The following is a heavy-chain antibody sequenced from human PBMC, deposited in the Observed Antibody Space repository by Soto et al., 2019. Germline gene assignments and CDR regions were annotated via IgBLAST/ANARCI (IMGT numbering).Heavy chain of an antibody. CDR1: GGTFSRYS. CDR3: AREDRDRETGLVPAAIDGMDV. J-gene: IGHJ6*02. CDR2: IIPIFGIA. Sequence: QVHLVQSGAEVKKPGSSVKVSCKASGGTFSRYSITWVRQAPGHGLEWIGRIIPIFGIASYAQKFQGRVTITADECTSTAYMELSSLRSDDTAVYYCAREDRDRETGLVPAAIDGMDVWGQGTTVTVSS. V-gene: IGHV1-69*08. D-gene: IGHD2-2*01.